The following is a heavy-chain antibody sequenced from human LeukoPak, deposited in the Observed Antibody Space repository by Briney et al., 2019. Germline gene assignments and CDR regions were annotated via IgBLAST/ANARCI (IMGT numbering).Heavy chain of an antibody. CDR1: GGSISRYY. Sequence: KASETLSLTWTVSGGSISRYYWSWIRQPPGKGLEWIGYIYDSGSTTYNPSLTSRDTISLDTSNNQFSLKLSSVTAADTAVYYCARHTYDSRFDPWGQRTLVTVSS. CDR3: ARHTYDSRFDP. J-gene: IGHJ5*02. V-gene: IGHV4-59*08. CDR2: IYDSGST. D-gene: IGHD3-3*01.